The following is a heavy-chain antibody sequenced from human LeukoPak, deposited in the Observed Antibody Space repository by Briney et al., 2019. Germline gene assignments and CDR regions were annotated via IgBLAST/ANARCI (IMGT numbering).Heavy chain of an antibody. V-gene: IGHV3-15*01. CDR3: TTVTVCTGSSCPGAFDH. Sequence: GGSLRLSCAASEFTFSDAWMNWVRQAPGKGLEWVGRIKNRFNGETTDYAAPVKGRFTISRDDSKKTLYLQMNSLKADDTAVYFCTTVTVCTGSSCPGAFDHWGQGTLVTVSS. D-gene: IGHD2-8*02. J-gene: IGHJ4*02. CDR2: IKNRFNGETT. CDR1: EFTFSDAW.